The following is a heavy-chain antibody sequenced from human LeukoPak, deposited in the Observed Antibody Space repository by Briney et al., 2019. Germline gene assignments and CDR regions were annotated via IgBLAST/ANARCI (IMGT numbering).Heavy chain of an antibody. CDR3: ARDLPVGYYFDY. Sequence: GALRLSCAASGLTFSTYAMSWVRQAPGEGLEWVATISGNGGTTYYADAVKGRFTLSRDNSENTLYLQMNSLRADDTAVYYCARDLPVGYYFDYWGQGTLVTVSS. CDR2: ISGNGGTT. V-gene: IGHV3-23*01. D-gene: IGHD2-8*02. CDR1: GLTFSTYA. J-gene: IGHJ4*02.